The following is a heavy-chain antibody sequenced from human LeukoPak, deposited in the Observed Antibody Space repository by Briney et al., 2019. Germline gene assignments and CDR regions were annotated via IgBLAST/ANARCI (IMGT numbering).Heavy chain of an antibody. V-gene: IGHV3-7*05. D-gene: IGHD1-14*01. CDR2: IKEDGSEK. J-gene: IGHJ4*02. Sequence: GGSLRLSYTASGFTFSSSWMRWVRQAPGKGLEWVANIKEDGSEKHYADSVKGRFTISRDNAKNSLYLQMSSLRAEDTAVYYCARARYTYNDYWGQGTLVTVSS. CDR1: GFTFSSSW. CDR3: ARARYTYNDY.